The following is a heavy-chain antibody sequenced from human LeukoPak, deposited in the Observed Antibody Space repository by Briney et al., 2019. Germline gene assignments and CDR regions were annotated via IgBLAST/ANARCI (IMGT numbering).Heavy chain of an antibody. CDR2: INPNSGGT. Sequence: ASVKVSCKASGYTFTGYYMHWVRQAPGQGLEWMGWINPNSGGTNYAQKFQGRVTMTRDTSISTAYMELSRLRSGDTAVYYCARARKPYYYDSSGYYLDYWGQGTLVTVSS. D-gene: IGHD3-22*01. CDR3: ARARKPYYYDSSGYYLDY. J-gene: IGHJ4*02. V-gene: IGHV1-2*02. CDR1: GYTFTGYY.